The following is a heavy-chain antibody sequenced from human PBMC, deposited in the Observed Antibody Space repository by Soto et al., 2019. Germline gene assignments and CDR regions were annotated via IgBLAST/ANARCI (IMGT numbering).Heavy chain of an antibody. Sequence: GESLKISRTGSGYSFSTYWLAWVPQMPGKGLEWMGIIYPGDSDTRYSPAFQGQVTISADTSTKTAYLQWSSLKATDTAIYYCARRPQFPWFGALTSRAYYFNDWGPGTLVTVSS. V-gene: IGHV5-51*01. CDR3: ARRPQFPWFGALTSRAYYFND. CDR1: GYSFSTYW. J-gene: IGHJ4*02. CDR2: IYPGDSDT. D-gene: IGHD3-10*01.